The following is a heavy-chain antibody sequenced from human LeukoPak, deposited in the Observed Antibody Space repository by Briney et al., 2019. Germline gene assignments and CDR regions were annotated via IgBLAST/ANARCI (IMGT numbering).Heavy chain of an antibody. V-gene: IGHV1-2*06. D-gene: IGHD3-9*01. CDR3: ARDNYDILTGYHDFNY. CDR2: INPNNGGT. J-gene: IGHJ4*02. CDR1: GDTFTAYY. Sequence: GASVKASCKASGDTFTAYYMHWVRQAPGQGLEWMGRINPNNGGTNYAQKFQGRVTMTRDTSISTAYMDLSRLRSDDTAVYYCARDNYDILTGYHDFNYWGQGTLVTVSS.